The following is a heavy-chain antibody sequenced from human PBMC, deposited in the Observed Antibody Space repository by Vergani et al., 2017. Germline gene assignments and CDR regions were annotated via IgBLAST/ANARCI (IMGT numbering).Heavy chain of an antibody. CDR2: ISADNGNT. V-gene: IGHV1-18*01. CDR3: ARVRRLGSVVGIAGGAVDI. CDR1: GYTFTSYG. D-gene: IGHD2-21*01. Sequence: QVQLVQSGAEVKKPGASVKVSCKASGYTFTSYGISWVRQAPGQGLEWMGWISADNGNTNYAQKLQGRVTMTTDTSTSTAYMELRSLRSDDTAVYYCARVRRLGSVVGIAGGAVDIWGQGTMVTVSS. J-gene: IGHJ3*02.